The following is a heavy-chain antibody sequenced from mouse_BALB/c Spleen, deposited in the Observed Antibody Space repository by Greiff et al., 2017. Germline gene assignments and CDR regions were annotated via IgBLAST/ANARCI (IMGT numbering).Heavy chain of an antibody. Sequence: EVQRVESGGGLVQPGGSLRLSCATSGFTFSDFYMEWVRQPPGKRLEWIAASRNKANDYTTEYSASVKGRFIVSRDTSQSILYLQMNALRAEDTAIYYCARGHYFYAMDYWGQGTSVTVSS. D-gene: IGHD1-2*01. CDR3: ARGHYFYAMDY. CDR1: GFTFSDFY. CDR2: SRNKANDYTT. J-gene: IGHJ4*01. V-gene: IGHV7-1*02.